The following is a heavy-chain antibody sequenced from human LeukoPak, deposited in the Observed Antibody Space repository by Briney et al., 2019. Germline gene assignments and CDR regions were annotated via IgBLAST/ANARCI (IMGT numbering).Heavy chain of an antibody. J-gene: IGHJ4*02. CDR3: ARGSSKASLGYDY. CDR2: IYSGGTT. CDR1: GFTVSSNY. D-gene: IGHD3-16*01. V-gene: IGHV3-53*01. Sequence: GGSLRLSCAASGFTVSSNYMSWVRQAPGKGLEWVSIIYSGGTTYYADSVKGRFTISRDNSKNTLYLQMNSLRAEDTAVYYCARGSSKASLGYDYWGQGTLVTVSS.